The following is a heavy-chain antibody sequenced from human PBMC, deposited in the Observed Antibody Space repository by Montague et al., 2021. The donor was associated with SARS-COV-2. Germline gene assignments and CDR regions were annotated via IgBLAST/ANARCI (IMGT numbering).Heavy chain of an antibody. Sequence: SETLSLTCAVSGGSFSGYYWSWIRQPPGKGLEWIGEINHSGSTNYNPSLKSRVTISVDTSKNQFSRKLSSVTAADTAVYYCARVRYYGSGTCLGMDVWGQGTTVTVSS. CDR1: GGSFSGYY. J-gene: IGHJ6*02. D-gene: IGHD3-10*01. V-gene: IGHV4-34*01. CDR2: INHSGST. CDR3: ARVRYYGSGTCLGMDV.